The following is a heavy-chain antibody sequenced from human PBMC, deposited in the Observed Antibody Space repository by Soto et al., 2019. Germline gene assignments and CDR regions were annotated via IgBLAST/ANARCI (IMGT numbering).Heavy chain of an antibody. CDR3: AKDTYYHDTTGYYVFDY. J-gene: IGHJ4*02. V-gene: IGHV3-30*18. Sequence: QVQLVESGGGVVQPGRSLTLFCAASEFTFSSYGIHWVRQAPGKGLEWVAVISYDGSKKQYADSVKGRFTISRDNSKNTLHLQMNSLRAEDTAVYYCAKDTYYHDTTGYYVFDYWGQGTLVTVSS. D-gene: IGHD3-22*01. CDR1: EFTFSSYG. CDR2: ISYDGSKK.